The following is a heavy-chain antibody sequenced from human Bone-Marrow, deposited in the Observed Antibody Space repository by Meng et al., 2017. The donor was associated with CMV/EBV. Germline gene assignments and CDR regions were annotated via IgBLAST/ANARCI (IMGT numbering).Heavy chain of an antibody. CDR1: GFTFSDYY. CDR3: ARHRAAASPDAFDI. Sequence: VGSLRLSCAASGFTFSDYYMSWIRQAPGKGLQWVSYIRNNGRTVDSADSVKGRFTISRDNAKNSLFLHMNSLRAEDTAIYYCARHRAAASPDAFDIWGQGTMVTVSS. J-gene: IGHJ3*02. D-gene: IGHD6-13*01. CDR2: IRNNGRTV. V-gene: IGHV3-11*01.